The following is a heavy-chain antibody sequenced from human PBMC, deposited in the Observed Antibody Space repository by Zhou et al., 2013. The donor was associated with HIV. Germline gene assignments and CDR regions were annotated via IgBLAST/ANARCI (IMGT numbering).Heavy chain of an antibody. CDR2: MNPRSGNT. CDR1: GGTFSTYA. Sequence: QVQVVQSGAEVKKPGSSVKVSCKASGGTFSTYAFSWVRQAPGQGLEWMGWMNPRSGNTGYAQKFQGRVTITRNTSINTAYMELSSLRSEDTGVYYCARGGLTMVRGVIIPWYFDLWGRGTLVTVSS. D-gene: IGHD3-10*01. CDR3: ARGGLTMVRGVIIPWYFDL. V-gene: IGHV1-8*03. J-gene: IGHJ2*01.